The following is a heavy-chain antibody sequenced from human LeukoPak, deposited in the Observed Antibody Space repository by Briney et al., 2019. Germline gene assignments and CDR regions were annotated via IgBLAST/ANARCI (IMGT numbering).Heavy chain of an antibody. CDR3: AKVNSGSYLFYFDY. J-gene: IGHJ4*02. V-gene: IGHV3-23*01. Sequence: GGSLRLSCAASGFTFSSYAMSGVRQAPGKGLEWVSAISGSGGSTFYADSVKGRFTTSRDNSKNTLYLQMNSLRAEDTALYYCAKVNSGSYLFYFDYWGQGTLATVSS. D-gene: IGHD1-26*01. CDR1: GFTFSSYA. CDR2: ISGSGGST.